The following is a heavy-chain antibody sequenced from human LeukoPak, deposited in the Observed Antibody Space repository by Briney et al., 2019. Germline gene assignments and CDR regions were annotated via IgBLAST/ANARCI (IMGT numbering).Heavy chain of an antibody. V-gene: IGHV4-31*11. CDR1: GGSFSGYY. CDR3: ARGLRYFDWPTWFDP. D-gene: IGHD3-9*01. J-gene: IGHJ5*02. Sequence: SETLSLTCAVYGGSFSGYYWSWIRQHPGKGLEWIGYIYYSGSTYHNPSLKSRVTISVDTSKNQFSLKLSSVTAADTAVYYCARGLRYFDWPTWFDPWGQGTLVTVSS. CDR2: IYYSGST.